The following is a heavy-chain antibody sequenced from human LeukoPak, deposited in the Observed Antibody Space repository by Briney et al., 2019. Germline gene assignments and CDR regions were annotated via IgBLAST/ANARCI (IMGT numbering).Heavy chain of an antibody. D-gene: IGHD6-25*01. CDR1: GYTFTSYD. CDR2: MNPNSGNT. V-gene: IGHV1-8*01. J-gene: IGHJ4*02. CDR3: ARGIAAIDY. Sequence: ASVKVSCKASGYTFTSYDINWVRQATGQGLEWMGWMNPNSGNTGYAQKFQGRVTMTRDTSISTAYMELSRLRSDDTAVYYCARGIAAIDYWGQGTLVTVSS.